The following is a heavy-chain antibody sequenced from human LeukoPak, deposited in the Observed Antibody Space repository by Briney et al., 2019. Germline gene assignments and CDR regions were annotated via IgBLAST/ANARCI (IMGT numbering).Heavy chain of an antibody. CDR2: ISGSGGMT. CDR1: GFTFSNYA. Sequence: GGSLRLSCAASGFTFSNYAMSWVRQAPGKRLEWVSVISGSGGMTFYAGSVKGRFAISRDNSRNTVYLQMNSLRDEDTAVYFCAMKQSGMPAPYESWGQGTLVTVSS. V-gene: IGHV3-23*01. D-gene: IGHD2-2*01. CDR3: AMKQSGMPAPYES. J-gene: IGHJ5*02.